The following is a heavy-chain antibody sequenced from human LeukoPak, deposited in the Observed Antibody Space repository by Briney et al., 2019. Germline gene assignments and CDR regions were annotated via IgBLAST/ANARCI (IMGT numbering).Heavy chain of an antibody. V-gene: IGHV3-74*01. Sequence: PGGSLRLSCAASGFTFSSYWVHWVRHAPGKGLVWFSHINSDGSSTSYADSVKGRFTISRDNAKNTVYLQMNSLRAEDTAIYYCARDLPFQAYWGQGTLVTVSS. CDR1: GFTFSSYW. CDR3: ARDLPFQAY. J-gene: IGHJ4*02. CDR2: INSDGSST. D-gene: IGHD2-21*02.